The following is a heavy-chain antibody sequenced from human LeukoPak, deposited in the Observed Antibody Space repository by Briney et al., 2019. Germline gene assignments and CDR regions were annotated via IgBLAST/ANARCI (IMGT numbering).Heavy chain of an antibody. J-gene: IGHJ4*02. CDR1: GFTFSSYA. D-gene: IGHD2-2*01. CDR2: ISGSGGST. Sequence: PGGSLRLSCAASGFTFSSYAMSWVRQAPGKGLEWVSAISGSGGSTYYADSVKGRFTISRDNSKNTLYLQMNSLRAEDTAVYYCAKAYCSGTSYIGFCIAPIGYWGQGTLVTVSS. V-gene: IGHV3-23*01. CDR3: AKAYCSGTSYIGFCIAPIGY.